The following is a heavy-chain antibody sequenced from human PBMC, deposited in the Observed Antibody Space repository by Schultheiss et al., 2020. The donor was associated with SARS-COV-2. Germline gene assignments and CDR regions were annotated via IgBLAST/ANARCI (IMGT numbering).Heavy chain of an antibody. CDR1: GGSISSYY. CDR2: IYYSGST. CDR3: ARERGDYYDSSGYFDY. V-gene: IGHV4-59*01. D-gene: IGHD3-22*01. J-gene: IGHJ4*02. Sequence: SQTLSLTCTVSGGSISSYYWGWIRQPPGKGLEWIGSIYYSGSTNYNPSLKSRVTISVDTSKNQFSLKLSSVTAADTAVYYCARERGDYYDSSGYFDYWGQGTLVTVSS.